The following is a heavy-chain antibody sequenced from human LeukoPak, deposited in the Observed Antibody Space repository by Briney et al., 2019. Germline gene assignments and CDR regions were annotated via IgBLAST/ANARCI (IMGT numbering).Heavy chain of an antibody. J-gene: IGHJ4*02. Sequence: PGRSLRLSCAVSGFTFNDYAMHWVRQAPGKGLEWVSGISWKSGYIGYADSVKGRFTISRDNAKSSLYLQMNSLRPEDTALYYCAKDVQDGDYAYYFDYWGQGTLVTVSS. D-gene: IGHD4-17*01. V-gene: IGHV3-9*01. CDR2: ISWKSGYI. CDR1: GFTFNDYA. CDR3: AKDVQDGDYAYYFDY.